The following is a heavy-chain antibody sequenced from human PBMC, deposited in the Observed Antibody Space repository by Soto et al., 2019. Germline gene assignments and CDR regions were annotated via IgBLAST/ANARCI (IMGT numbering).Heavy chain of an antibody. CDR1: GFTFSSYG. V-gene: IGHV3-33*01. CDR3: ARGLSGYSGYDDLGY. Sequence: GGSLRLSCAASGFTFSSYGMHWVRQAPGKGLEWVAVIWYDGSNKYYADSVKGRFTISRDNSKNTLYLQMNSLRAEDTAVYYCARGLSGYSGYDDLGYWGQGTLVTVSS. J-gene: IGHJ4*02. CDR2: IWYDGSNK. D-gene: IGHD5-12*01.